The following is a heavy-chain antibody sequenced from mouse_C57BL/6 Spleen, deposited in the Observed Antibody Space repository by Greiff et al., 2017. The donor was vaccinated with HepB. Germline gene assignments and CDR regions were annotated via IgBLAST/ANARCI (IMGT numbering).Heavy chain of an antibody. Sequence: VKVEASVKISCKASGYAFSSSWMNWVKQRPGKGLEWIGRIYPGDGDTNYNGKFKGKATLTADKSSSTAYMQLSSLTSEDSAVYFCANSNYWYFDVWGTGTTVTVFS. CDR2: IYPGDGDT. D-gene: IGHD2-5*01. J-gene: IGHJ1*03. CDR1: GYAFSSSW. V-gene: IGHV1-82*01. CDR3: ANSNYWYFDV.